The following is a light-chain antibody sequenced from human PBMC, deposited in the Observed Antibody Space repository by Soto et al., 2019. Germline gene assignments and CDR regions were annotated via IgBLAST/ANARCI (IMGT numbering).Light chain of an antibody. CDR2: DAS. CDR3: QQRSNWPPG. V-gene: IGKV3-11*01. CDR1: QSVSSY. J-gene: IGKJ1*01. Sequence: ELVLTQSPATLSLSPGERATLSCRPSQSVSSYLAWYQQKPDQAPRLLIYDASSRATGIPARFSGSGSGTDFTLTISSLEPEDFAVYYGQQRSNWPPGFGQGTKVDSK.